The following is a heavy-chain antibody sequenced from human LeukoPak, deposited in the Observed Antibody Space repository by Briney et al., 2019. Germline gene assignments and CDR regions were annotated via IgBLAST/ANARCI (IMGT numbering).Heavy chain of an antibody. CDR3: ARDPCGGDCYAFDI. V-gene: IGHV3-33*01. J-gene: IGHJ3*02. CDR1: GFTFSSYG. D-gene: IGHD2-21*02. CDR2: IWYDGSNK. Sequence: PGRSLRLSCAASGFTFSSYGMHWVRQAPGKGLEWVAVIWYDGSNKYYADSVKGRFTISRDNSKNTLYLQMNSLRAEDTAVCYCARDPCGGDCYAFDIWGQGTMVTVSS.